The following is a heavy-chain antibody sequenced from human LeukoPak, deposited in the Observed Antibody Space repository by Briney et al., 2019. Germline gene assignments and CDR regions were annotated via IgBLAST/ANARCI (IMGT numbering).Heavy chain of an antibody. CDR2: IYSGGGT. CDR3: AKDSEYSSSSEDY. V-gene: IGHV3-66*01. J-gene: IGHJ4*02. D-gene: IGHD6-6*01. Sequence: PGGSLRLSCAASRFTVSSNYMSWVRQAPGKGLEWVSVIYSGGGTYYTDSVKGRFTISRDNSKNTLYLQMNSLRAEDTAVYYCAKDSEYSSSSEDYWGQGTLVTVSS. CDR1: RFTVSSNY.